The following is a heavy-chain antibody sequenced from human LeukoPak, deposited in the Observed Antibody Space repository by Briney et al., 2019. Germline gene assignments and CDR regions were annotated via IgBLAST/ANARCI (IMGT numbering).Heavy chain of an antibody. CDR1: GGSFSGYY. Sequence: PSETLSLTCAVYGGSFSGYYSSWIRQPPGKGLEWIGEINHSGSTNYNPSLKSRVTISVDSSKNQFSLKLSSVTAADAAVYYCARELEYSSSSSTDLEYWGQGTLATVSS. V-gene: IGHV4-34*01. CDR3: ARELEYSSSSSTDLEY. D-gene: IGHD6-6*01. CDR2: INHSGST. J-gene: IGHJ4*02.